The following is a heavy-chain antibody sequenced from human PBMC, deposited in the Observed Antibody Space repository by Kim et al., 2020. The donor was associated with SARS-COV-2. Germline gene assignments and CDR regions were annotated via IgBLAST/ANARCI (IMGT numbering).Heavy chain of an antibody. V-gene: IGHV3-53*01. D-gene: IGHD3-10*01. J-gene: IGHJ4*02. CDR3: AKDPGYRLGTYYDGGY. CDR1: GLTVSTNY. CDR2: IQYDGTT. Sequence: GGSLRLSCAASGLTVSTNYMSWVRQAPGKGLEWVSVIQYDGTTHYADSVKGRFTISRDSSKNMVDLQMNSLRAEDTAVYYCAKDPGYRLGTYYDGGYWGQGTLVTVSS.